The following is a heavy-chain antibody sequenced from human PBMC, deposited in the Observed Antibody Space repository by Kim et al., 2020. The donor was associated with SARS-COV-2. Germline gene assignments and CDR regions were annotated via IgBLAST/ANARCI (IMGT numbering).Heavy chain of an antibody. Sequence: VKGRFTISRDNSKNSLYLQMNCPRAEETAVYYCAKDRGIAVAGSTYYFDYWGQGSLVTVSS. V-gene: IGHV3-33*06. CDR3: AKDRGIAVAGSTYYFDY. D-gene: IGHD6-19*01. J-gene: IGHJ4*02.